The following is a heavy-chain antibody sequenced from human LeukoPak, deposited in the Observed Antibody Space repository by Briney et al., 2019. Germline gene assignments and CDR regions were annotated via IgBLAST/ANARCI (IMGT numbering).Heavy chain of an antibody. CDR3: ANQRGWFGELLYGDY. Sequence: GGSLRLSCAASGFTFSSYEMNWVRQAPGKGLEWVAVISYDGSNKYYADSVKGRFTISRDNSKNTLYLQMNSLRAEDTAVYYCANQRGWFGELLYGDYWGQGTLVTVSS. CDR2: ISYDGSNK. CDR1: GFTFSSYE. D-gene: IGHD3-10*01. J-gene: IGHJ4*02. V-gene: IGHV3-30*18.